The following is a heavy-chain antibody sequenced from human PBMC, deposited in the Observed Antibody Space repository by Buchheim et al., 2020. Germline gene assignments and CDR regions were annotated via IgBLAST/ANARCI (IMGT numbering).Heavy chain of an antibody. CDR1: GFTFSGHW. V-gene: IGHV3-7*04. D-gene: IGHD6-6*01. CDR2: IKQDGSEK. CDR3: ARVRDFVRDKYCFGMDV. Sequence: EVQLVESGGGLVQPGGSLTLSCAASGFTFSGHWMSWVRQAPGKGLEWVANIKQDGSEKHYVNSVEGRFIISSDNAKYFLYLTMNSLRAEDTAAYYCARVRDFVRDKYCFGMDVWGQGTT. J-gene: IGHJ6*02.